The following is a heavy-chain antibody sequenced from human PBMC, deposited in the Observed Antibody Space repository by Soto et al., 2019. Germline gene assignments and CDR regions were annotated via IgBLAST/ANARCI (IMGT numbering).Heavy chain of an antibody. V-gene: IGHV1-8*01. Sequence: QVQLVQSGAEVKKPGASVKVSCKASGYTFTSYDINWVRQATGQGLEWMGWMNPNSGNTGYAQKFQGRVTMTRNTSISTAYMELSSLRSEDTAVYYCARAGGYCSSTSCYFLKAVVLVYYYGMDVWGQGTTVTVSS. D-gene: IGHD2-2*01. CDR1: GYTFTSYD. CDR3: ARAGGYCSSTSCYFLKAVVLVYYYGMDV. CDR2: MNPNSGNT. J-gene: IGHJ6*02.